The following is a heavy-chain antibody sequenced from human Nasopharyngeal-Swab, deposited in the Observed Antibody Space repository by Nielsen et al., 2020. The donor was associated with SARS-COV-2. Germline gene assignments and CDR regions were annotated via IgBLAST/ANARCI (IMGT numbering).Heavy chain of an antibody. CDR2: ISSSGSTI. Sequence: GGSLRLSCAASGFTFSDYYMSWIRQAPGKGLEWVSYISSSGSTIYYADSVKGRFTIFRDNAKNSLYLQMNSLRAEDTAVYYCARPPPWYYYGMDVWGQGTTVTVSS. CDR3: ARPPPWYYYGMDV. J-gene: IGHJ6*02. V-gene: IGHV3-11*04. CDR1: GFTFSDYY.